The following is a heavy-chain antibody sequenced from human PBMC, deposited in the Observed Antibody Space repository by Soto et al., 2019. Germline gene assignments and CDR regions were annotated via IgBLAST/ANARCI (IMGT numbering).Heavy chain of an antibody. Sequence: GGSLRLSCAGSGFIFSDYYMTWIRQAPGKGPDWVSYISNSGNTIHYSDSVKGRFTIPRDNAKNSLYLQMNSLRAEDTAVYHCARGPSDFWSGYYFDFWGQGTLVTVSS. CDR1: GFIFSDYY. D-gene: IGHD3-3*01. CDR3: ARGPSDFWSGYYFDF. V-gene: IGHV3-11*01. J-gene: IGHJ4*02. CDR2: ISNSGNTI.